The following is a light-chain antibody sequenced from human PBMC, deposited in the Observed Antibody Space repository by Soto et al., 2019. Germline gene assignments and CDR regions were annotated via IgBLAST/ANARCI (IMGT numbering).Light chain of an antibody. J-gene: IGKJ5*01. V-gene: IGKV1-27*01. CDR2: SAS. Sequence: DIQMTQSPSSLSASVGDRVTITCRASQDISVYLAWYQQKPGKVPKLLIYSASTLQSAVPSRFSGSGSGTDLTLPISSLQPQDVATYYCQKHNTAPLTFRPGTRLQIK. CDR3: QKHNTAPLT. CDR1: QDISVY.